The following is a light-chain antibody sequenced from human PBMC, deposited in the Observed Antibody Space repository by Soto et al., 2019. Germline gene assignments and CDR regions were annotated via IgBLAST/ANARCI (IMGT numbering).Light chain of an antibody. J-gene: IGKJ1*01. CDR2: GAS. Sequence: EIVMTQSPATLSVSPGERATLSCRASQSVSSNLAWYQQKPGQVPRLLIYGASTRATGIPARFSGSGSGTEFTLAISSLQSEDFAVYYCQQYNNRPTWTFGQGTKVEIK. V-gene: IGKV3-15*01. CDR3: QQYNNRPTWT. CDR1: QSVSSN.